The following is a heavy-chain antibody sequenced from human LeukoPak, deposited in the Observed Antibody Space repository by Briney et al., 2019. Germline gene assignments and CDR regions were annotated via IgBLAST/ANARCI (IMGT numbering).Heavy chain of an antibody. CDR3: AGDYYDSSGDY. J-gene: IGHJ4*02. CDR2: ISSGGSTI. CDR1: GFTFSNYG. V-gene: IGHV3-48*01. Sequence: GGSLRLSCAASGFTFSNYGMNWVRQAPGKGLECVSYISSGGSTIYYADSVKGRFTISRDNAKNLLYLQMNSLRAEDTAVYYCAGDYYDSSGDYWGQGTLVTVSS. D-gene: IGHD3-22*01.